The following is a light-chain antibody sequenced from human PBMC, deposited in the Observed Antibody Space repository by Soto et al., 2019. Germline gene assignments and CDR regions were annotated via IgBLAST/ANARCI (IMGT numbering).Light chain of an antibody. Sequence: DIQMTQSPSTLSASVGDRVTITCRASQSISSWLAWYLQKPGKAPKLLIYKASTLQDGVPSRFSGSGSGTEFTLTISSLQPDDFATYYCQQYSGYSPYTFGQGTKLEIK. V-gene: IGKV1-5*03. CDR2: KAS. J-gene: IGKJ2*01. CDR3: QQYSGYSPYT. CDR1: QSISSW.